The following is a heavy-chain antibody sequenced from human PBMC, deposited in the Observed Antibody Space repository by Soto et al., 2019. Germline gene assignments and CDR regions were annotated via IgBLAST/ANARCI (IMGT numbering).Heavy chain of an antibody. V-gene: IGHV3-73*01. Sequence: PGGSLRLSCAASGFTFSGSAMHWVRQASGKGLEWVGRIRSKANSYATAYAASVKGRFTISRDDSKNTAYLQMNSLKTEDTAVYYCTTFYDILPGYSPLYYYGMDVWGQGTTVTVSS. J-gene: IGHJ6*02. CDR3: TTFYDILPGYSPLYYYGMDV. CDR2: IRSKANSYAT. CDR1: GFTFSGSA. D-gene: IGHD3-9*01.